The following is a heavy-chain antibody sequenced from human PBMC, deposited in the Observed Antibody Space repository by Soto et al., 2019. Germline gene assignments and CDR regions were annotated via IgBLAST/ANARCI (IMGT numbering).Heavy chain of an antibody. J-gene: IGHJ2*01. V-gene: IGHV1-18*01. CDR3: VRCYCSVGSCYACWHFDL. CDR2: ISASTRNT. CDR1: GYTFSDYA. Sequence: QVQLVQSGGEVKKPGASVKVSCQASGYTFSDYAISWVRQAPGQGLEWMGWISASTRNTDQAQNFQGRVIMTLDTSTNTAYMELRSRRSDDTAVYYCVRCYCSVGSCYACWHFDLWCRGTLVTVSS. D-gene: IGHD2-15*01.